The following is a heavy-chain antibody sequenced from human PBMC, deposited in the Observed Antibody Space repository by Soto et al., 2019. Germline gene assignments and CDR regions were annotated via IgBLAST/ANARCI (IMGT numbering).Heavy chain of an antibody. Sequence: PSETLSLTCTVSGGSISSGGYYWSWIRQHPGKGLEWIGYIYYSGSTYYNPSLKSRVTISVDTSNNKFSLELSSVTAADTAVYYCTRGLFSGSYYSGGWYYFDSWGQGTMVTVSS. J-gene: IGHJ4*02. CDR2: IYYSGST. V-gene: IGHV4-31*03. CDR3: TRGLFSGSYYSGGWYYFDS. D-gene: IGHD1-26*01. CDR1: GGSISSGGYY.